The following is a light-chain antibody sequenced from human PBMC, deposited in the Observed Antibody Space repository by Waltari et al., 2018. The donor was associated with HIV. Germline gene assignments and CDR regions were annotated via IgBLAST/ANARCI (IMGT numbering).Light chain of an antibody. CDR1: SSDVGGYKY. Sequence: QSALTQPRSVSGSPGQSVTISCAATSSDVGGYKYVSWYQQYPGKAPKFMSYEVSKRPSGVPDRCSGSKSGNTASLTISGLQAEDEADYYCCSYAGSYTVFGGGTKLTVL. CDR3: CSYAGSYTV. V-gene: IGLV2-11*01. J-gene: IGLJ2*01. CDR2: EVS.